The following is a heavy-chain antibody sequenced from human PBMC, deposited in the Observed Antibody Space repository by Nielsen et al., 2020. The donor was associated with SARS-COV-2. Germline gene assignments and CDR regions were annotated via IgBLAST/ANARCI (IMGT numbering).Heavy chain of an antibody. V-gene: IGHV4-59*13. CDR1: GGSISSYY. D-gene: IGHD6-19*01. J-gene: IGHJ6*02. CDR3: ARGSSSWYSSGWYPRGYYYYGMDV. Sequence: SETLSLTCTVSGGSISSYYWSWIRQPPGKGLEWIGYIHYSGSTNYNPSLKSRVTIAVDTSKNQFSLKLSSVTAADTAVYYCARGSSSWYSSGWYPRGYYYYGMDVWGQGTTVTVSS. CDR2: IHYSGST.